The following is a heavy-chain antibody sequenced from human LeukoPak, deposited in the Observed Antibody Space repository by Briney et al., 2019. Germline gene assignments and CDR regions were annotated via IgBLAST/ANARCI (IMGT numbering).Heavy chain of an antibody. CDR2: IYYSGNT. V-gene: IGHV4-39*07. J-gene: IGHJ4*02. Sequence: SETLSLTCTVSGDSISSSNYYWGWIRQPPGRGLEWIGTIYYSGNTYYNPSLKSRVTISVDTSKNQFSLKLSSVAAADTAVYYCARSGFGATNIYSYFDYWGQGTLVTVSS. CDR3: ARSGFGATNIYSYFDY. D-gene: IGHD1-26*01. CDR1: GDSISSSNYY.